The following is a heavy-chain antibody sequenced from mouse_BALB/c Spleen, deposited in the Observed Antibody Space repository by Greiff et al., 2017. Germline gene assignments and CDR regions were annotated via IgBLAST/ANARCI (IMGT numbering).Heavy chain of an antibody. CDR3: ARQITT. CDR2: ISSGGGST. D-gene: IGHD1-1*01. Sequence: EVKLVESGGGLVKPGGSLKLSCAASGFAFSSYDMSWVRQTPEKRLEWVAYISSGGGSTYYPDTVKGRFTISRDNAKNTLYLQMSSLKSEDTAMYYCARQITTWGQGTLVTVSA. J-gene: IGHJ3*01. V-gene: IGHV5-12-1*01. CDR1: GFAFSSYD.